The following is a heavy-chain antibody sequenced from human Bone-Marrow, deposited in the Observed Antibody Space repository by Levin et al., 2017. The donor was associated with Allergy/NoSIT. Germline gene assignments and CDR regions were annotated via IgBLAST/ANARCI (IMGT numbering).Heavy chain of an antibody. Sequence: GGSLRLSCAASGFIFTTYAMGWVRQAPGKGLEWVSVISGSGGSTYYADSVKGRFTISRDDSKNTHLLLMNSLRAEDTAVYYCARIRWSGRHFDYWGQGALVTVSS. CDR3: ARIRWSGRHFDY. V-gene: IGHV3-23*01. CDR1: GFIFTTYA. D-gene: IGHD4-23*01. CDR2: ISGSGGST. J-gene: IGHJ4*02.